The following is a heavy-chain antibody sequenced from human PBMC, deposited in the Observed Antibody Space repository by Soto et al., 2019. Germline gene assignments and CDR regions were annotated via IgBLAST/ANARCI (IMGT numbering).Heavy chain of an antibody. CDR1: GCSISSGGYF. CDR3: ARDLPPGYAFDI. J-gene: IGHJ3*02. V-gene: IGHV4-30-2*01. CDR2: IYHSGST. Sequence: SETLSLTCAVSGCSISSGGYFWSWIRQPPGKGLEWIGYIYHSGSTYYNPSLKSRVSISVDRSKNQFSLKLSSVTAADTAVYYCARDLPPGYAFDIWGQGTMVTVSS.